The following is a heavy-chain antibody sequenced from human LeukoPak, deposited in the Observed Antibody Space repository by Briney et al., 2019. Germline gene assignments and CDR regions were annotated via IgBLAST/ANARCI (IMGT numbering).Heavy chain of an antibody. J-gene: IGHJ5*02. CDR3: ARDSLRSSGWYLGWFDP. V-gene: IGHV4-59*12. D-gene: IGHD6-19*01. Sequence: PSETLSLTCTVSGDSISSYYWSWIRQPPGKGLEWIGYIYYSGSTNYNPSLKSRVTISVDTSKNQFSLKLSSVTAADTAVYYCARDSLRSSGWYLGWFDPWGQGTLVTVSS. CDR1: GDSISSYY. CDR2: IYYSGST.